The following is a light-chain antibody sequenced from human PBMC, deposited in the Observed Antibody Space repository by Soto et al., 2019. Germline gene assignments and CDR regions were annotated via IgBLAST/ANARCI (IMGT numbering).Light chain of an antibody. CDR2: DNN. CDR1: SSNIGTNWP. Sequence: GAPGQRVTISCTGSSSNIGTNWPVHWYQQFPGIAPKLLIYDNNNRPSGVPDRFSGSKSGTSASLAITGLQAEDEADYYCQSYDNSLSAWVFGGGTKVTVL. V-gene: IGLV1-40*01. CDR3: QSYDNSLSAWV. J-gene: IGLJ3*02.